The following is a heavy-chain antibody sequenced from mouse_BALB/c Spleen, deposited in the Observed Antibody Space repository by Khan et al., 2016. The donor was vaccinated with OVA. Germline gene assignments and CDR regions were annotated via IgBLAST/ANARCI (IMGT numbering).Heavy chain of an antibody. Sequence: EVELVEPGGGLVQPGGSRKLSCAASGFTFIDYGMAWVRQTPGKGPEWIAFIRHVAYSIYHADTVTGRFTISRENAKNSLYLEMSSRRSDYTAMYYCVRGGFAYWGQGTLVTVSA. J-gene: IGHJ3*01. V-gene: IGHV5-15*02. CDR3: VRGGFAY. CDR2: IRHVAYSI. CDR1: GFTFIDYG.